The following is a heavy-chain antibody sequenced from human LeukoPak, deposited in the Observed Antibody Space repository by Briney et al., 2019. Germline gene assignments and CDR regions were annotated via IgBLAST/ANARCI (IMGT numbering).Heavy chain of an antibody. D-gene: IGHD2-2*02. Sequence: ASVKVSCKASGYTFTSYDINWVRQAPGQGLEWMGWMNPNSGNTGYAQKFQGRVTMTRNTSISTAYMELSSLRSEDTAVYYCARDHLPHCSSTSCYTHYYGMDVWPRDHGHRLL. V-gene: IGHV1-8*01. CDR1: GYTFTSYD. J-gene: IGHJ6*02. CDR2: MNPNSGNT. CDR3: ARDHLPHCSSTSCYTHYYGMDV.